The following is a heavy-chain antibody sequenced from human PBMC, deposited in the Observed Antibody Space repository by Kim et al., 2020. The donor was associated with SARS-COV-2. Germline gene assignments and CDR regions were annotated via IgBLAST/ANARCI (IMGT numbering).Heavy chain of an antibody. CDR1: GGSISSSNW. D-gene: IGHD1-1*01. V-gene: IGHV4-4*02. Sequence: SETLSLTCAVSGGSISSSNWWSWVRQPPGKGLEWIGEIYHSGSTNYNPSLKSRVTISVDKSKNQFSLKLSSVTAADTAVYYCARDLVQLERQLNWFDPWGQGTLVTVSS. J-gene: IGHJ5*02. CDR3: ARDLVQLERQLNWFDP. CDR2: IYHSGST.